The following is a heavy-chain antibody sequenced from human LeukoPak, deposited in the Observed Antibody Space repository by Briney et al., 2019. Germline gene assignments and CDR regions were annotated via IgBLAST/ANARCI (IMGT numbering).Heavy chain of an antibody. J-gene: IGHJ4*02. V-gene: IGHV1-18*01. Sequence: ASVKVSCKASGYTFSSYSISWVRQAPGQGLEWMGWVSAYNGNTIYAQKVKGRVTMTTDTSTSTAYMELRSLKSDDTAVYYCARASYCSDGSCYSDYWGQGTLVTVSS. CDR2: VSAYNGNT. D-gene: IGHD2-15*01. CDR3: ARASYCSDGSCYSDY. CDR1: GYTFSSYS.